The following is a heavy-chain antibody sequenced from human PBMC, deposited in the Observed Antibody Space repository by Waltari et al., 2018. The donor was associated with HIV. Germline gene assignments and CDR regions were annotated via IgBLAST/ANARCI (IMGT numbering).Heavy chain of an antibody. CDR3: AKGCLGGGSFDYFQH. CDR2: IRYDGGHE. J-gene: IGHJ1*01. D-gene: IGHD2-15*01. CDR1: GFTFSRFG. Sequence: QVQLVESGGGVVQPGGSLRISGAASGFTFSRFGMHWVRQAPGKGLELIAFIRYDGGHEEYTDSMKGRFTISRDNSKNTLYLQMNSLRPEDTAVYYCAKGCLGGGSFDYFQHWGQGTLVTVSS. V-gene: IGHV3-30*02.